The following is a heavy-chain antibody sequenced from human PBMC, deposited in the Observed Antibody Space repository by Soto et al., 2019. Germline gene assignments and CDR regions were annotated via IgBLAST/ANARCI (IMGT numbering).Heavy chain of an antibody. J-gene: IGHJ5*02. Sequence: PGGSLRLSCAASGFTFSSYAMSWVRQAPGKGLEWVSAISGSGGSTYYADSVKGRFTISRDNSKNTLYLQMNSLRAEDTAVYYCAKDHTGYYCFLNWFEPWGQGTLVTVSS. CDR3: AKDHTGYYCFLNWFEP. CDR2: ISGSGGST. CDR1: GFTFSSYA. D-gene: IGHD3-3*01. V-gene: IGHV3-23*01.